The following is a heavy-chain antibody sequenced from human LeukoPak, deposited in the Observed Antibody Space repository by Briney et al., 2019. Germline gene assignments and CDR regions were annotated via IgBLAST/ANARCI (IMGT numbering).Heavy chain of an antibody. Sequence: GGSLRLSCAASGFTFSSYAMSWVRQAPGKGLEWVSAISGSGGSTYYADSVKGRFTNSRDNSKNTLYLQMNSLRAEDTAVYHCAKGGYYDSSGYYGYWGQGTLVTVSS. CDR1: GFTFSSYA. D-gene: IGHD3-22*01. J-gene: IGHJ4*02. V-gene: IGHV3-23*01. CDR3: AKGGYYDSSGYYGY. CDR2: ISGSGGST.